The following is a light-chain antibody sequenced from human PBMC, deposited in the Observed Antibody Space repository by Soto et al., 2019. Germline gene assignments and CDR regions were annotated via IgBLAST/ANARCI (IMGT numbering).Light chain of an antibody. V-gene: IGKV3-11*01. CDR3: QQPGKWANT. J-gene: IGKJ2*01. Sequence: VLTQSPDTLSLSPGETATLSCRASQSVDRYVAWYQQKLGQAPRLLIYDAYTRANGVAARFTGSGSATDFRLTITGLESEDFAVYYCQQPGKWANTYGPGTKVE. CDR2: DAY. CDR1: QSVDRY.